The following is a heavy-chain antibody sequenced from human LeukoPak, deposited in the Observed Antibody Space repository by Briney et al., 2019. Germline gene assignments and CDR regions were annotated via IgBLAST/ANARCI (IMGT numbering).Heavy chain of an antibody. D-gene: IGHD6-19*01. V-gene: IGHV1-3*03. Sequence: GASVKVSCKASGYTFFNYAIHWVRQAPGQRLEWMGWINTRNGNTYYSQEFQGRVTITRDTSASTAYMELSSLRSEDMAVYYCAKDSGAGWYEFQWDQGTLVTVSS. J-gene: IGHJ4*02. CDR1: GYTFFNYA. CDR2: INTRNGNT. CDR3: AKDSGAGWYEFQ.